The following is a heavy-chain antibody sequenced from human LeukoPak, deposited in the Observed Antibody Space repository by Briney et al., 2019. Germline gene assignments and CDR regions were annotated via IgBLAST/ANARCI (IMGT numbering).Heavy chain of an antibody. V-gene: IGHV4-59*01. J-gene: IGHJ4*02. D-gene: IGHD1-26*01. CDR2: IYYSGST. CDR1: GGSISSDY. CDR3: ARRLVSGSYY. Sequence: SETLSLTCIVSGGSISSDYWSWIRQPPGKGLEWIGYIYYSGSTNYNPSLKSRVTISVDTSKNQFSLKLSSVTAADTAVYYCARRLVSGSYYWGQGTLVTVSS.